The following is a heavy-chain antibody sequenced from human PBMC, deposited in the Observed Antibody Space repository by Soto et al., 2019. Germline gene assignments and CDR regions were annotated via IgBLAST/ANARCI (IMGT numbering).Heavy chain of an antibody. Sequence: ASVKVSCKASGYTFTGYYMHWVRQAPGQGLEWMGWINPNSGGTNYAQKFQGWVTMTRDTSISTAYMELSRLRSDDTAVYYCARDKSSDYYDSSGYYLDYIDFRGQGILVTVSS. J-gene: IGHJ4*02. CDR3: ARDKSSDYYDSSGYYLDYIDF. V-gene: IGHV1-2*04. CDR2: INPNSGGT. CDR1: GYTFTGYY. D-gene: IGHD3-22*01.